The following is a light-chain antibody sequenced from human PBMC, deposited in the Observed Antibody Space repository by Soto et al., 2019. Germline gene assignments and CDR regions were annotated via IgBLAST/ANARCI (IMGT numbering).Light chain of an antibody. CDR3: PQYNSYSDA. CDR1: HTISSW. CDR2: KAS. V-gene: IGKV1-5*03. J-gene: IGKJ1*01. Sequence: DSEMGQWPGTLSGSVGDRVTITFLASHTISSWLALYQQKPGKAPKLLIYKASTLKSGVPSRFRGSGSGTEFTLTIRSLQPDDFPTSPSPQYNSYSDAFGQGNXV.